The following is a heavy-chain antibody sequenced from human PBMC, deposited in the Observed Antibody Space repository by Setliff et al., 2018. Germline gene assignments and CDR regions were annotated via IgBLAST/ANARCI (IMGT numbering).Heavy chain of an antibody. CDR1: GYSFSSYW. J-gene: IGHJ5*02. CDR3: ARGRRDGYKGGFDP. CDR2: IFPADADT. Sequence: GESLKISCKGSGYSFSSYWIGWVRQVPGKGLEWMGMIFPADADTRYNPSFKGQVTMSLDRSITTAYLQWRSLKASDTAMYYCARGRRDGYKGGFDPWGQGTLVTVSS. V-gene: IGHV5-51*01. D-gene: IGHD5-12*01.